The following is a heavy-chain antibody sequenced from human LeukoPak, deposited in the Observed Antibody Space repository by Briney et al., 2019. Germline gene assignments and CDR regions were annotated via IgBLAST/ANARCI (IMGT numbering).Heavy chain of an antibody. J-gene: IGHJ4*02. D-gene: IGHD3-10*01. CDR2: INPSGGST. CDR3: ARAQTYYYGSGSYFFDY. CDR1: GYTFTSYY. Sequence: ASVKVSCKASGYTFTSYYMHWVRQAPGQGLEWMGIINPSGGSTSYAQKFQGRVTMTRDTSTSTVYMELSSLRSEDTAVYYCARAQTYYYGSGSYFFDYWGQGTLVTVSS. V-gene: IGHV1-46*01.